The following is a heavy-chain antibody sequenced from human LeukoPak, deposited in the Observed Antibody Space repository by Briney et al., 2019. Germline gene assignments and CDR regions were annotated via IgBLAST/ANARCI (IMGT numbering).Heavy chain of an antibody. CDR1: GFTFSSYW. V-gene: IGHV3-7*03. CDR3: ARAQTMVAYPFLY. J-gene: IGHJ4*02. Sequence: GGSLRLSCAASGFTFSSYWMNWARQAPGKGLEWVASINHNGNVNYYVDSVKGRFTISGDNAKNSLYLQMNSLRVEDTAVYYCARAQTMVAYPFLYRGQGTLVTVSS. CDR2: INHNGNVN. D-gene: IGHD4/OR15-4a*01.